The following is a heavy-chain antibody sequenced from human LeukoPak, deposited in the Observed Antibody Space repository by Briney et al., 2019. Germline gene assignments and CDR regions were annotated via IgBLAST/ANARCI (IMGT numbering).Heavy chain of an antibody. Sequence: PGGSLRISCAASGFTFNNYWMTWVRQAPGKGPEWVANIKDDGSEKYYLDSVKGRFTISRDNAKNSLYLQMNSLRAEDTAVYSCARIKEYGFDIWGQGTMVTVSS. D-gene: IGHD3-10*01. V-gene: IGHV3-7*01. CDR2: IKDDGSEK. CDR3: ARIKEYGFDI. CDR1: GFTFNNYW. J-gene: IGHJ3*02.